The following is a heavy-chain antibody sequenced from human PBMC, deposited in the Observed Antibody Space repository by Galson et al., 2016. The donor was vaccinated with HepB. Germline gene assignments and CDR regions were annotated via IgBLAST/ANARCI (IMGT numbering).Heavy chain of an antibody. CDR1: GGTFGTYA. D-gene: IGHD2-2*01. Sequence: SVKVSCKASGGTFGTYAISWVRQAPGQGLEWMGGIIPVINSAMYAQEFQGRVTITADVSTSTAYMGVSSLRSEDTAMYYCARDYCSGTGCSKYYYYATDVWGQGILVTVSS. V-gene: IGHV1-69*13. CDR2: IIPVINSA. J-gene: IGHJ6*02. CDR3: ARDYCSGTGCSKYYYYATDV.